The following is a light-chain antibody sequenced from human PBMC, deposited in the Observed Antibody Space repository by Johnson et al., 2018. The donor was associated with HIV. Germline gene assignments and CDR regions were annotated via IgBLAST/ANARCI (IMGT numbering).Light chain of an antibody. CDR1: SSNIGNNY. CDR3: GTWDSSLSAYV. Sequence: QSVLTQPPSVSAAPGQKVTISSSGSSSNIGNNYVSWYQQLPGTAPKLLIYENNKRPSGIPDRFSGSKSGTSATLGITGLQTGDEADYYCGTWDSSLSAYVFGTGTTVTVL. CDR2: ENN. V-gene: IGLV1-51*02. J-gene: IGLJ1*01.